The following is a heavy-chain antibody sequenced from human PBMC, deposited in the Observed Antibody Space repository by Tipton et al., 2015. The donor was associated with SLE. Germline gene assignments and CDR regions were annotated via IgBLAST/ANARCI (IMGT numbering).Heavy chain of an antibody. D-gene: IGHD6-13*01. V-gene: IGHV4-59*01. CDR3: ARDRQPYFDY. CDR2: IYYSGST. CDR1: GGSISSYC. J-gene: IGHJ4*02. Sequence: TLSLTCTVSGGSISSYCWSWIRQPPGKGLEWIGYIYYSGSTNYNPSLRSRVTISVDTSKNQFSLKLSSVTAADTAVYYCARDRQPYFDYWGQGTLVTVSS.